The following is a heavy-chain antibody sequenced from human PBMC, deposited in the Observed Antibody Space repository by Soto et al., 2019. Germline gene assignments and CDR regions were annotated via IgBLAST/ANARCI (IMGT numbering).Heavy chain of an antibody. V-gene: IGHV1-46*01. Sequence: GASVKVSCKASGYTFTSYYMHWVRQAPGQGLEWMGIINPSGGSTSYAQKFQGRVTMTRDTSTSTVYMELSSLRSEDTAVYYCRQNDYSNLIFASWGKGTLVPVSS. CDR1: GYTFTSYY. D-gene: IGHD4-4*01. CDR2: INPSGGST. J-gene: IGHJ4*02. CDR3: RQNDYSNLIFAS.